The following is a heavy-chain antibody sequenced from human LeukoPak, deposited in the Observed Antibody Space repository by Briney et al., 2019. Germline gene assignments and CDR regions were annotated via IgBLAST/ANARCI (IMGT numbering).Heavy chain of an antibody. Sequence: ASVKVSCKASGGTFSSYAISWVRQAPGQGLEWMGRIIPILGIANYAQKFQGRVTITADKSTSTAYMGLSSLRSEDTAVYYCAREIVGAFYYYDGMDVWGQGTTVTVSS. V-gene: IGHV1-69*04. CDR2: IIPILGIA. CDR1: GGTFSSYA. CDR3: AREIVGAFYYYDGMDV. J-gene: IGHJ6*02. D-gene: IGHD1-26*01.